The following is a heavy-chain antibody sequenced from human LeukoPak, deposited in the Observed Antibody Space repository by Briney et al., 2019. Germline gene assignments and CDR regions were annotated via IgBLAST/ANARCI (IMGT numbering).Heavy chain of an antibody. V-gene: IGHV4-34*01. CDR3: ARGGFWSGYHHFDY. D-gene: IGHD3-3*01. J-gene: IGHJ4*02. CDR2: INHSGST. CDR1: GGSFSGYY. Sequence: SETLSLTCAVYGGSFSGYYWSWIRQPPGKGLEWIGEINHSGSTNYNPSLKSRVTISVDTSKNQFSLKLSSVTAADPAVYYCARGGFWSGYHHFDYWGQGTLVTVSS.